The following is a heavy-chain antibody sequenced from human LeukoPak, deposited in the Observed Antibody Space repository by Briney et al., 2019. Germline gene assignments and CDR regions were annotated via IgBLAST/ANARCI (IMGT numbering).Heavy chain of an antibody. V-gene: IGHV4-39*07. CDR3: ARQTTHGKLLWFGELLVDYFDY. CDR2: IYYSGST. Sequence: PSETLSLTCTVSGGSISSSSYYWGWIRQPPGKGLEWIGSIYYSGSTYYNPSLKSRVTISVDKSKNQFSLKLSSVTAADTAVYYCARQTTHGKLLWFGELLVDYFDYWGQGTLVTVSS. J-gene: IGHJ4*02. CDR1: GGSISSSSYY. D-gene: IGHD3-10*01.